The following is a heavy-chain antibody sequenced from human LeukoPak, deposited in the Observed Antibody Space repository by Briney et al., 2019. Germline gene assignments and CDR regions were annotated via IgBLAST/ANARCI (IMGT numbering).Heavy chain of an antibody. V-gene: IGHV1-46*01. D-gene: IGHD2-15*01. Sequence: ASVKVSCKASGYTFTSYYMHWVRQAPGQGLEWMGIINPSGGSTSYAQKFQGRVTMTRDTSTSTVYMELSSLRSEDTAVYYCYVVVVAAGFDHWGQGALVTVSS. CDR2: INPSGGST. CDR3: YVVVVAAGFDH. CDR1: GYTFTSYY. J-gene: IGHJ4*02.